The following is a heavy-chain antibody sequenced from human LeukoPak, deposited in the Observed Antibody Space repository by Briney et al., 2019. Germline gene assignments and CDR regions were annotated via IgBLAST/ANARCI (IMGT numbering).Heavy chain of an antibody. D-gene: IGHD6-13*01. Sequence: GGSLRLSCAASGVTFSSYGMHWVRQAPGKGLEWVAFIRYDGSNKYYADSVKGRLTISRDNAKNSLYLQMNSLRAEDTAVYYCARDLLVRQQLSYDAFDIWGQGTMVTVSS. CDR2: IRYDGSNK. CDR3: ARDLLVRQQLSYDAFDI. CDR1: GVTFSSYG. V-gene: IGHV3-30*02. J-gene: IGHJ3*02.